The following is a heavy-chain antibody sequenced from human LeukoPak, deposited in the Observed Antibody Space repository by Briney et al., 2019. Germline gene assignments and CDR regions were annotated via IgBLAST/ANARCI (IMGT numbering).Heavy chain of an antibody. CDR2: ISSSTYIK. D-gene: IGHD1-26*01. J-gene: IGHJ4*02. Sequence: GGSLRLSCAASGFTFSSYAMHWVRQAPGKGLEWISYISSSTYIKYYADSVKGRFTISRDNAKNSLSLQMNSLRAEDTAVYYCARHVGPLDYWGQGALVTVSS. CDR3: ARHVGPLDY. CDR1: GFTFSSYA. V-gene: IGHV3-48*04.